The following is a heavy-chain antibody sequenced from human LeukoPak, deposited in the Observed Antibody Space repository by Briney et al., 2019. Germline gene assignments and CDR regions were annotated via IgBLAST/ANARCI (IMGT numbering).Heavy chain of an antibody. J-gene: IGHJ4*02. CDR3: ARLGSMVREREYYFDY. D-gene: IGHD3-10*01. CDR1: GFTFSSYA. CDR2: ISSNGGST. Sequence: PGGSLRLSCAASGFTFSSYAMHWVRQAPGKGLEYVSAISSNGGSTYYANSVKGRFTISRDNSKNTLYLQMGSLRAEDMAVYYCARLGSMVREREYYFDYWGQGTLVTVSS. V-gene: IGHV3-64*01.